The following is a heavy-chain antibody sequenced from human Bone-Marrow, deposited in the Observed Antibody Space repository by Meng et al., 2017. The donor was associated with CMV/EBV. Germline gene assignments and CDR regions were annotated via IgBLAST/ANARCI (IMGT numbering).Heavy chain of an antibody. V-gene: IGHV3-48*04. CDR2: ISSSSSTI. D-gene: IGHD3-9*01. Sequence: GESLKISCAASGFTFSSYSMNWVRQAPGKGLEWVSYISSSSSTIYYADSVKGRFTISRDNAKNSLYLQMNSLRAEDTAVYYCARNSGYFDWLLRDPLGYWGQGTLVPVSS. CDR1: GFTFSSYS. CDR3: ARNSGYFDWLLRDPLGY. J-gene: IGHJ4*02.